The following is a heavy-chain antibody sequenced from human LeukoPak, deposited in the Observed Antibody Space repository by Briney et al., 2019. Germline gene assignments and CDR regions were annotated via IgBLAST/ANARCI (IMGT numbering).Heavy chain of an antibody. J-gene: IGHJ5*02. D-gene: IGHD3-22*01. V-gene: IGHV1-18*01. CDR2: ISAYNGNT. CDR3: ARDPYHYDSSAPFNWFDP. CDR1: GYTFTSYG. Sequence: ASVKVSCKASGYTFTSYGISWVRQAPGQGLEWMGWISAYNGNTNYAQKLQGRVTMTTDTSTSTAYMELRSLRSDDTAVYYCARDPYHYDSSAPFNWFDPWGQGTLVTVSS.